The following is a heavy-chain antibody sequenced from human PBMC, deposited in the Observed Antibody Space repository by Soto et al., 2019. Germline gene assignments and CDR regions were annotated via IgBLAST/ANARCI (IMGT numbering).Heavy chain of an antibody. CDR2: IYYSGST. J-gene: IGHJ5*02. CDR1: GGSISSSSYY. D-gene: IGHD3-3*01. CDR3: ARHQFLEWLSSDNWFDP. V-gene: IGHV4-39*01. Sequence: SETLSLTCTVSGGSISSSSYYWGWIRQPPGKGLEWIGSIYYSGSTYYNPSLKSRVTISVDTSKNQFSLKLSSVTAADTAVYYCARHQFLEWLSSDNWFDPWGQGTLVTVSS.